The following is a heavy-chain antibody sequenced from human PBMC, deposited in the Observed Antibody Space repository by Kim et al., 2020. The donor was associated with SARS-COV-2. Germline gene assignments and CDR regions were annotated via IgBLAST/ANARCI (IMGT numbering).Heavy chain of an antibody. Sequence: GGSLRLSCTASGFTFGDYAMSWVRQAPGKGLEWVGFIRSKAYGGTTEYAASVKGRFTISRDDSKSIAYLQMNSLKTEDTAVYYCTRESLYYYYYGMDVWGQGTTVTVSS. J-gene: IGHJ6*02. V-gene: IGHV3-49*04. CDR2: IRSKAYGGTT. CDR1: GFTFGDYA. CDR3: TRESLYYYYYGMDV.